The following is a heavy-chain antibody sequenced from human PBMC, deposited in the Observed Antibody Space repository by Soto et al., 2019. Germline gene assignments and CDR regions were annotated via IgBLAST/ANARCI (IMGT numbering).Heavy chain of an antibody. CDR1: GGTLSSYA. CDR2: IIPIFGTA. CDR3: ARDHYDILTGPLSNYYYYGMDV. J-gene: IGHJ6*02. V-gene: IGHV1-69*13. D-gene: IGHD3-9*01. Sequence: SVKVSCKASGGTLSSYAISWVRQAPGQGLEWMGGIIPIFGTANYAQKFQGRVTITADESTSTAYMELSSLRSEDTAVYYCARDHYDILTGPLSNYYYYGMDVWGQGTTVTVSS.